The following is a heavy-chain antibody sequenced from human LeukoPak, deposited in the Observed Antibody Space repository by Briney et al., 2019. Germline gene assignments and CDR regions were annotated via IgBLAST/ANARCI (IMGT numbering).Heavy chain of an antibody. D-gene: IGHD1-26*01. J-gene: IGHJ3*02. CDR3: ATYRYSGSPTAEYDAFDI. V-gene: IGHV4-30-2*01. Sequence: PSQTLSLTCTVSGGSISSGGYYWSWLRQPPGKGLEWIGYIYHSGSTYYNPYLKSRVTISVDRSKNQFSLKLSSVTAADTAEYYCATYRYSGSPTAEYDAFDIWGQGTMVTVSS. CDR1: GGSISSGGYY. CDR2: IYHSGST.